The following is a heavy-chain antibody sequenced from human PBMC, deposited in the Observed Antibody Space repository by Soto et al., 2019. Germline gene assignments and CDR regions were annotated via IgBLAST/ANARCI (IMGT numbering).Heavy chain of an antibody. D-gene: IGHD3-9*01. Sequence: LTCTVSGDSLSSGAHYWSWIRQHPGKGLEWIGHIYDSVNTYYSPSLRSRVTISADMSKNQFSLNLRSVTAADTAVYYCARVDHSGYFAILTHYWGQGTLVTVSS. V-gene: IGHV4-31*03. J-gene: IGHJ4*02. CDR2: IYDSVNT. CDR3: ARVDHSGYFAILTHY. CDR1: GDSLSSGAHY.